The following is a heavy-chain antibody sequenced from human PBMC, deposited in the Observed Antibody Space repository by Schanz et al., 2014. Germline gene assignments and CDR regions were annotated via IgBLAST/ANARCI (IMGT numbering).Heavy chain of an antibody. CDR2: IYASGAT. V-gene: IGHV3-66*01. CDR1: GFTVSSDH. Sequence: DVQLLESGGGFVQPGGSLGLSCVVSGFTVSSDHMSWVRQAPGKGLEWVSTIYASGATYYADSVKRRFTISRDNSKNTLYLQMNSLRAEDTAVYYCAKQIHYDILTVTRNWGQGTLVTVSS. J-gene: IGHJ4*02. D-gene: IGHD3-9*01. CDR3: AKQIHYDILTVTRN.